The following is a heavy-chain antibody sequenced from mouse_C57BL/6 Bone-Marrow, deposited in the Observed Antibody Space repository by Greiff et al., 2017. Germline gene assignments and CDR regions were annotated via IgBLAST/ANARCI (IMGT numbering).Heavy chain of an antibody. V-gene: IGHV2-2*01. CDR1: GFSLTSYG. CDR3: ARNLVNYYGSSSCAY. J-gene: IGHJ3*01. CDR2: IWSGGGT. D-gene: IGHD1-1*01. Sequence: QVQLKESGPGLVQPSQSLSITCTVSGFSLTSYGVHWVRQSPGKGLEWLGVIWSGGGTDYNAALLSSLSISKDNANSQIFFKMNGLKADDTAIYYWARNLVNYYGSSSCAYWGQGTLVTVSA.